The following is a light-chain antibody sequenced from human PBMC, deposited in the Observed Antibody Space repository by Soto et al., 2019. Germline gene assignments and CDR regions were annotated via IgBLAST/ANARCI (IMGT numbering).Light chain of an antibody. J-gene: IGKJ5*01. CDR1: QSVLYSSNNQNY. CDR3: QQYYGHPPT. CDR2: WAS. V-gene: IGKV4-1*01. Sequence: DIVMTQSPDSLAVSLGERATINCKSSQSVLYSSNNQNYLAWYQQKPGQTPNLLIYWASTRESGVPDRFSGRGSGTDFTLTISSLQAEDVAVYYCQQYYGHPPTFGQGTRLEIK.